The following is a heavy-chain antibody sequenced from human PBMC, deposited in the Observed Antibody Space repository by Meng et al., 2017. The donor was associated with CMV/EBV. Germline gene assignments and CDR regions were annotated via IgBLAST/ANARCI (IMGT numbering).Heavy chain of an antibody. D-gene: IGHD4-17*01. CDR1: GGSFSGYY. J-gene: IGHJ4*02. V-gene: IGHV4-34*09. CDR3: ARAPGDHGDPTPFDY. Sequence: LRLSCAVYGGSFSGYYWSWIRQPPGKGLEWIGEINHSGSTNYNPSLKSRFTISVDTSKNQFSLKLSAVTAADTAVYYCARAPGDHGDPTPFDYWGQGTLVSLL. CDR2: INHSGST.